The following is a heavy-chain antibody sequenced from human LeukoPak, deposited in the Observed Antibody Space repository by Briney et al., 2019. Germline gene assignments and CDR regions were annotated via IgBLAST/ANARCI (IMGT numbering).Heavy chain of an antibody. Sequence: GGSLRLSCAASGFTFSSYSINWVRQAPGKGLEWVSYISSSGTSIYYADSVKGRFTVSRDNARYSLHPQINSLRGEDTAVYYCTRDAASGTNWFDPWGQGTLVTVSS. J-gene: IGHJ5*02. V-gene: IGHV3-48*01. CDR1: GFTFSSYS. CDR3: TRDAASGTNWFDP. CDR2: ISSSGTSI. D-gene: IGHD3-3*01.